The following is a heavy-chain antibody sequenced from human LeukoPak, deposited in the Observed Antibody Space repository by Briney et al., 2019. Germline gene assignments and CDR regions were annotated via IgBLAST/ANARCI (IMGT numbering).Heavy chain of an antibody. CDR3: ARGSLYDSSGYYWDY. Sequence: SETLSLTCTVSGGSISSYYWSWIRQPPGKGLEWIGYIYYSGSTNYSPSLKSRVTMSVDTSKNQFSLKLSSVTAADTAVYYCARGSLYDSSGYYWDYWGQGSLVTVSS. J-gene: IGHJ4*02. D-gene: IGHD3-22*01. CDR2: IYYSGST. V-gene: IGHV4-59*01. CDR1: GGSISSYY.